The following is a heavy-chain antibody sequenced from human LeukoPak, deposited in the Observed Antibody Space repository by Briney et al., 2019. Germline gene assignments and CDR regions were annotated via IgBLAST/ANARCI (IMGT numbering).Heavy chain of an antibody. CDR2: IYYSGST. Sequence: SQTLSLTCTVSGGSISSGGYYWSWIRQHPGKGLEWIGYIYYSGSTSYNPSLKSRVTISVGTSKNQFSLKLSSVTPADTAVYYCARTEVVAATITHFDYWGQGTLVTVSS. CDR1: GGSISSGGYY. D-gene: IGHD2-15*01. CDR3: ARTEVVAATITHFDY. J-gene: IGHJ4*02. V-gene: IGHV4-31*03.